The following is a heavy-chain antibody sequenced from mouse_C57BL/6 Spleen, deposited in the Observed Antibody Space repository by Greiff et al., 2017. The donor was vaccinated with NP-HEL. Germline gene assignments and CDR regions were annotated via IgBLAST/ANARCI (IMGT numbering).Heavy chain of an antibody. D-gene: IGHD4-1*02. CDR2: IRNKANNHAT. J-gene: IGHJ4*01. CDR3: TGATGNYAMDY. V-gene: IGHV6-6*01. Sequence: EVKVVESGGGLVQPGGSMKLSCAASGFTFSDAWMDWVRQSPEKGLEWVAEIRNKANNHATYYAESVKGRFTISRDDSKSSVYLQMNSLRAEDTGIYYCTGATGNYAMDYWGQGTSVTVSS. CDR1: GFTFSDAW.